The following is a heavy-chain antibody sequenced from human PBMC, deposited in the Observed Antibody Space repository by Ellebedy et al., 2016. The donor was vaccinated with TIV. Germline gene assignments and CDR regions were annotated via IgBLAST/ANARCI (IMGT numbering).Heavy chain of an antibody. D-gene: IGHD2-2*01. V-gene: IGHV1-2*02. J-gene: IGHJ5*02. CDR3: AVVPAAIAWFDP. Sequence: ASVKVSXXASGYTFTGYYMHWVRQAPGQGLEWMGWINPNSGGTNYAQKFQGRVTMTRDTSISTAYMELSRLRSDDTAVYYCAVVPAAIAWFDPWGQGTLVTVSS. CDR2: INPNSGGT. CDR1: GYTFTGYY.